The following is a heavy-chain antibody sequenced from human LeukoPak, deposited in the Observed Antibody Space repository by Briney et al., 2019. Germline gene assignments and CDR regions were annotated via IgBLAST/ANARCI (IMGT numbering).Heavy chain of an antibody. CDR3: AKAAAGTDYYYMDV. V-gene: IGHV3-21*01. CDR1: GFTFSIYS. D-gene: IGHD6-13*01. Sequence: GGSLRLSCAASGFTFSIYSMNWVRQAPGKGLEWVSSISSSSSYIYYADSVKGRFTISRDNAKNSLYLQMNSLRAEDTAVYYCAKAAAGTDYYYMDVWGKGTTVTVSS. CDR2: ISSSSSYI. J-gene: IGHJ6*03.